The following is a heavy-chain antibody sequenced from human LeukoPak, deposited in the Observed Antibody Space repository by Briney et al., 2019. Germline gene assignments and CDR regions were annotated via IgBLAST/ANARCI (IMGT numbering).Heavy chain of an antibody. V-gene: IGHV1-18*01. Sequence: ASVKVSCKASGYTFTSYGISWVRQAPGQGLEWMGWISAYNGNTNYAQKFQSRVTMTTDTSTSTAYMELRSLRSDDTAVYYCARDGPLDYYDSSGYYPDAFDIWGQGTMVTVSS. J-gene: IGHJ3*02. D-gene: IGHD3-22*01. CDR2: ISAYNGNT. CDR1: GYTFTSYG. CDR3: ARDGPLDYYDSSGYYPDAFDI.